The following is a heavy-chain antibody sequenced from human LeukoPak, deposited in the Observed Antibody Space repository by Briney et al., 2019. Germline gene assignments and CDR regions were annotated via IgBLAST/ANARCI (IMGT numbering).Heavy chain of an antibody. Sequence: ASVTVSCRASGYTFTAYYIHWVRQAPGQGLEWMGWIDPNSGGTNYAQKFQGSVTMTGDTSINTAFMELSRLRSDDTAIYYCARGRGTTMVRGVITNYFDLWGRGSLVTVSS. CDR2: IDPNSGGT. J-gene: IGHJ2*01. V-gene: IGHV1-2*02. D-gene: IGHD3-10*01. CDR3: ARGRGTTMVRGVITNYFDL. CDR1: GYTFTAYY.